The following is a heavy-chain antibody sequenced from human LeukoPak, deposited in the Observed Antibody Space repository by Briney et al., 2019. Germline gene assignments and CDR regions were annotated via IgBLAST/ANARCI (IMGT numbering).Heavy chain of an antibody. V-gene: IGHV1-2*02. CDR3: AREVDYGHYTQNWFDP. CDR1: GYTFTGYY. J-gene: IGHJ5*02. Sequence: ASVKGSCKASGYTFTGYYMHWVRQAPGQGLEWMGWINPNSGGTNYAQKFQGRVTMTRDTSISTAYMELSRLRSDDTAVYYCAREVDYGHYTQNWFDPWGQGTLVTVSS. CDR2: INPNSGGT. D-gene: IGHD4-17*01.